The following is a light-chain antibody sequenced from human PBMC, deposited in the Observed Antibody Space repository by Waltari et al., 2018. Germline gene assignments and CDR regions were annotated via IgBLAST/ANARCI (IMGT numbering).Light chain of an antibody. CDR2: WAS. CDR1: QCVLYSSNNKNY. V-gene: IGKV4-1*01. CDR3: QQYYSTPLT. Sequence: DIVMTQSPDSLAVSLGERATINCKSSQCVLYSSNNKNYLAWYQQKPGQPPKLLIYWASTRESGVPDRFSGSGSGTDFTLTISSLQAEDVAVYYCQQYYSTPLTFGPGTKVDIK. J-gene: IGKJ3*01.